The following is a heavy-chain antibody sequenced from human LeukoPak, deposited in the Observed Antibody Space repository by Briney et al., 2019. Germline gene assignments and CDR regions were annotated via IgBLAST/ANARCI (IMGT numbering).Heavy chain of an antibody. CDR1: GFTFRKYD. CDR2: IRFDGSNT. J-gene: IGHJ6*03. D-gene: IGHD1-26*01. CDR3: AKVGGIVLAVYYYMDV. V-gene: IGHV3-30*02. Sequence: PGGSLRLSSAAPGFTFRKYDMHWVRQAPGKGLGWVAFIRFDGSNTHCGDSVKGRFTISRDNSKNTPYLQMNSLRVEDTAVYYCAKVGGIVLAVYYYMDVWGKGATVTVS.